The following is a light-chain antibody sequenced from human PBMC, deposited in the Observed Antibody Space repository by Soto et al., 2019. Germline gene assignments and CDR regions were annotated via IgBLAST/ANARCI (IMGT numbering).Light chain of an antibody. Sequence: QSALTQPASVSGSPGQSITISCTGTSSDVGGYNFVSWYQQYPDEAPRLMIYDVSNRPSGAPNRFSGSKSGDTASLTISGLQAEDEADYYCTSFTSSHTYVFGTGTKVTVL. CDR3: TSFTSSHTYV. J-gene: IGLJ1*01. V-gene: IGLV2-14*03. CDR1: SSDVGGYNF. CDR2: DVS.